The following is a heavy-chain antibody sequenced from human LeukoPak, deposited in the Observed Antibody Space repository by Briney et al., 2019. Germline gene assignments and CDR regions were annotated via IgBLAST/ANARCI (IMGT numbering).Heavy chain of an antibody. D-gene: IGHD2-15*01. Sequence: GGSLRLSCAASGFIFSTYAMSWVRQTPGKGLEWVAAISGSNPGTYHANSVKGRFTISRDNSKNTLHLQMSGLRAEDTARYYCAKAPVGHCSGAFCYHFDSWGQGTLVTVSS. J-gene: IGHJ4*02. CDR1: GFIFSTYA. CDR2: ISGSNPGT. V-gene: IGHV3-23*01. CDR3: AKAPVGHCSGAFCYHFDS.